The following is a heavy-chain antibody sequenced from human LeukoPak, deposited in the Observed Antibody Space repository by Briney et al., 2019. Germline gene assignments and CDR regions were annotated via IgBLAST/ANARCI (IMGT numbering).Heavy chain of an antibody. D-gene: IGHD2-21*02. CDR2: ISGSGDST. J-gene: IGHJ4*02. CDR3: AKDRLLNCRGDCYIFDY. CDR1: AFTFSSYS. V-gene: IGHV3-23*01. Sequence: PGGSLRLSCAASAFTFSSYSTNWVRQAPGKGLEWVSSISGSGDSTFYADSVKGRFSISRDNSKNTLYLQVNGLRTEDTAVYYCAKDRLLNCRGDCYIFDYWGQGTLVTVSS.